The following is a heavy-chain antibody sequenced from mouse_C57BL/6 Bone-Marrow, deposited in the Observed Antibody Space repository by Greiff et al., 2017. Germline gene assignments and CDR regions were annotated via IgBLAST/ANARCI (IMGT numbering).Heavy chain of an antibody. CDR3: ARDAKATAGFAY. CDR2: SRNKANDYTT. V-gene: IGHV7-1*01. CDR1: GFTFSDFY. Sequence: EVKVVESGGGLVQSGRSLRLSCATSGFTFSDFYMEWVRQAPGKGLEWIAASRNKANDYTTEYSASVKGRFIVSRDTSPSILSLQMNALRAEDTAIYYCARDAKATAGFAYWGQGTLVTVSA. J-gene: IGHJ3*01. D-gene: IGHD3-2*02.